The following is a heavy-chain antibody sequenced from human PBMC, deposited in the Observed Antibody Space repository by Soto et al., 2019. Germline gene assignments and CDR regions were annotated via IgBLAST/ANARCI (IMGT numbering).Heavy chain of an antibody. Sequence: EVQVLESGGGLIQPGGSLRLSCVISRLTFSSYALNWVRQAPGEGLEWVSSISGSGDTTYHADSVKGRFTISRDNSKNTLYLQMNSLRVEDTALYYCAKADYSYSWAPGDYWGQGTLVTVSS. CDR2: ISGSGDTT. CDR3: AKADYSYSWAPGDY. V-gene: IGHV3-23*01. J-gene: IGHJ4*02. D-gene: IGHD6-13*01. CDR1: RLTFSSYA.